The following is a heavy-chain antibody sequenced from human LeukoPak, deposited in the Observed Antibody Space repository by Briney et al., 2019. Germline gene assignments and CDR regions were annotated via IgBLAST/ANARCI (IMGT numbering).Heavy chain of an antibody. J-gene: IGHJ4*02. CDR2: INHSGST. Sequence: SETLSLTCAVYGGSFSGYYWSWIRQPPGKGLEWIGEINHSGSTNYNPSLKSRVTISVDTSKNQFSLKLSSETAADTAVYYCARSSGDYDFWSGYYKSVYFDYWGQGTLVTVSS. V-gene: IGHV4-34*01. D-gene: IGHD3-3*01. CDR3: ARSSGDYDFWSGYYKSVYFDY. CDR1: GGSFSGYY.